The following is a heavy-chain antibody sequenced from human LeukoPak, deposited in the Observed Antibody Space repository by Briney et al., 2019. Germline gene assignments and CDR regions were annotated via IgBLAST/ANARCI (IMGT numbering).Heavy chain of an antibody. V-gene: IGHV1-69*04. Sequence: SVKVSCKTSGGTSSTYAIGWVRQAPGQGLEWMGRIIPILGVANFAQKFQDRVSITADKSTSTAYMELSSLRSEDTAVYYCARDPNKDAFDIWGQGTMVTVSS. CDR3: ARDPNKDAFDI. J-gene: IGHJ3*02. CDR2: IIPILGVA. CDR1: GGTSSTYA. D-gene: IGHD2/OR15-2a*01.